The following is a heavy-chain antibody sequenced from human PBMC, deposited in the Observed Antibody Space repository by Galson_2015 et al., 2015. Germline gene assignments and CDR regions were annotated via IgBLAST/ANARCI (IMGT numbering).Heavy chain of an antibody. J-gene: IGHJ4*02. CDR1: GFTFSYYG. CDR3: AKDRNDFWSRPTIVDY. Sequence: SLRLSCAASGFTFSYYGMHWVRQAPGKGLEWVAVISYDGSNKYYADSVEGRFTISRDDSKNTLYLQMNSLRTEDTAVYYCAKDRNDFWSRPTIVDYWGQGTLVTVSS. CDR2: ISYDGSNK. V-gene: IGHV3-30*18. D-gene: IGHD3-3*01.